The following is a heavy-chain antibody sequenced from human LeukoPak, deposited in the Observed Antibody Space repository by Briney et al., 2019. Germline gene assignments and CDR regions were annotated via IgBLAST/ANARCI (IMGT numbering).Heavy chain of an antibody. D-gene: IGHD1-1*01. CDR3: VHRTGAPGYFDY. Sequence: ESGPTLVNPPQTLTLTCTFSGFSLSTSGVGVGWIRQPPGKALEWLALIYWDDDKRYSPSLKSRLTITKDTSKNQVVLTMTNMDPVDTVTYYCVHRTGAPGYFDYWGQGTLVTVSS. CDR1: GFSLSTSGVG. V-gene: IGHV2-5*02. J-gene: IGHJ4*02. CDR2: IYWDDDK.